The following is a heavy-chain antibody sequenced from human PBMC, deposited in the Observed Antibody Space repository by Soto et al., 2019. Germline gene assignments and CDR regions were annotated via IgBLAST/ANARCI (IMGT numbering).Heavy chain of an antibody. V-gene: IGHV1-46*01. Sequence: ASVKVSCKASGYTFTSYYMHWVRQAPGQGLEWMGIINPSGGSTSYAQKFQGRVTMTRDTSTSTVYMELSSLRSEDTAVYYCARDTDRVLWFGELMTYYYYGMGVWGQGTTVTVSS. CDR2: INPSGGST. CDR1: GYTFTSYY. J-gene: IGHJ6*02. D-gene: IGHD3-10*01. CDR3: ARDTDRVLWFGELMTYYYYGMGV.